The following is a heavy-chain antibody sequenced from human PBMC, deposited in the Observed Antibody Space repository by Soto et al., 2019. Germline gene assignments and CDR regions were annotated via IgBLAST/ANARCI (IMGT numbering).Heavy chain of an antibody. J-gene: IGHJ4*02. D-gene: IGHD6-13*01. Sequence: QVQLQESGPGLVKPSETLSLTCTVSGGSISSYYWSWIRQPPGKGLEWIGYSYYSGSTNYNPSLKSRVTISVDTSKNHGTLKVSSVTAADTAVYYCARLRCIAAAGTPALDYWGQGTLVTVSS. CDR3: ARLRCIAAAGTPALDY. V-gene: IGHV4-59*08. CDR1: GGSISSYY. CDR2: SYYSGST.